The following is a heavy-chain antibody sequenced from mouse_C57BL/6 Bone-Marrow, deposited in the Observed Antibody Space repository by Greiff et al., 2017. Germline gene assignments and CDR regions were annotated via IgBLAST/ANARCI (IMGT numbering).Heavy chain of an antibody. CDR3: ARYGAGRFAY. D-gene: IGHD3-3*01. CDR1: GFTFTDYY. Sequence: DVKLQESGGGLVQPGGSLSLSCAASGFTFTDYYMSWVRQPPGQALEWLGFIRNKANGYKTEYSASVKDRFTISRDNSQSILYLQMHALRAEDSATYYCARYGAGRFAYWGPGTLVTVSA. J-gene: IGHJ3*01. V-gene: IGHV7-3*01. CDR2: IRNKANGYKT.